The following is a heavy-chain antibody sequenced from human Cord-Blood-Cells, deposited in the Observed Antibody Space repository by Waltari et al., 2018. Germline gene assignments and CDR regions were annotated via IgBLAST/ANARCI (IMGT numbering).Heavy chain of an antibody. CDR3: ARQWQLLYLFDY. CDR2: IYYSGST. J-gene: IGHJ4*02. Sequence: QLQLQASGPGLVKPSETLSLTCTVSGGSISSSSYYWGWIRPPPGKGLEWIGSIYYSGSTYYNPSLKSRVTISVDTSKNQFSLKLSSVTAADTAVYYCARQWQLLYLFDYWGQGTLVTVSS. D-gene: IGHD2-2*02. CDR1: GGSISSSSYY. V-gene: IGHV4-39*01.